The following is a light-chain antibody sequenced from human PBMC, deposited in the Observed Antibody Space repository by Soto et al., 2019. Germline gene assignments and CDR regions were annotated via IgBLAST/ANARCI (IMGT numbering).Light chain of an antibody. V-gene: IGKV3-20*01. CDR2: GAS. CDR3: LRDGVSPLSST. Sequence: EIVLTQSPGTVSLSPGERATLSCRASQSVSSRNLAWYRQKPGQAPSLPIFGASNTATYIADRFSRSGSGTDFTPTISRLEPEDCAVYYCLRDGVSPLSSTFGRGTKLEI. J-gene: IGKJ2*01. CDR1: QSVSSRN.